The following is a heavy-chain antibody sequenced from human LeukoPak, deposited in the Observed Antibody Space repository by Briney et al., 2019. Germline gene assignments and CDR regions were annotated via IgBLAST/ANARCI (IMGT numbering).Heavy chain of an antibody. V-gene: IGHV3-48*04. CDR2: ISSSSTTI. D-gene: IGHD3-22*01. Sequence: QPGGSLRLSCAASGFTFSSYSMNWVRQAPGKGLEWVSYISSSSTTIYYADSVKGRFTISRDNAKNSLYLQMNSLRAEDTAVYYCARDYDGSGYKFDYWGQGTLVTVSS. J-gene: IGHJ4*02. CDR3: ARDYDGSGYKFDY. CDR1: GFTFSSYS.